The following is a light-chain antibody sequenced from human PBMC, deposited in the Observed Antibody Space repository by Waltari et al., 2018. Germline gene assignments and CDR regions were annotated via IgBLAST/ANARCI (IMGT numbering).Light chain of an antibody. Sequence: SYELTQPPSVSVSPGQTARIACSGTALPKKFAYWYKQRSGQAPVLVIYEDNKRPDGIPDTFSGSRSGTVATLTISGAQVEDEGDYFCFSTDGSHTHGVFGSGTKV. V-gene: IGLV3-10*01. CDR3: FSTDGSHTHGV. CDR1: ALPKKF. J-gene: IGLJ6*01. CDR2: EDN.